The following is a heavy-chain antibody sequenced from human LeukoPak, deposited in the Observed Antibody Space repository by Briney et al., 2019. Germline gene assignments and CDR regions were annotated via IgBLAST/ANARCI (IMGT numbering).Heavy chain of an antibody. V-gene: IGHV3-66*01. CDR3: ARGRRAAAGTS. J-gene: IGHJ4*02. CDR1: GFTVSSNY. D-gene: IGHD6-13*01. Sequence: PGGSLRLSCAASGFTVSSNYMSWVRQAPGKGLEWVSIIYSDGSTYYADSVKGRFTISRDNSKNTLYLQMNSLRAEDTAVYYCARGRRAAAGTSWGQGTLVTVSS. CDR2: IYSDGST.